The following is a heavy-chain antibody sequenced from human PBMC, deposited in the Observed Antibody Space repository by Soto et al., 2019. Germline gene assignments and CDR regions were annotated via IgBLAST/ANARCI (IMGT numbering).Heavy chain of an antibody. Sequence: ASVRGSCNASGYTFTSYSISWVRQAPGHALEWMGWISAYNGNTNYAQKLQGRVTMTTDTSTSTAYMELRSLRSDDTAVYYCASYWSYVRSFDIWSQGTMVTVSS. D-gene: IGHD1-26*01. CDR1: GYTFTSYS. CDR2: ISAYNGNT. CDR3: ASYWSYVRSFDI. J-gene: IGHJ3*02. V-gene: IGHV1-18*01.